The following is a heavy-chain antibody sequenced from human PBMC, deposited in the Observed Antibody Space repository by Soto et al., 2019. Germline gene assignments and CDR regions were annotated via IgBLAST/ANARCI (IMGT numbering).Heavy chain of an antibody. CDR1: GGSISYYY. J-gene: IGHJ3*02. D-gene: IGHD4-17*01. Sequence: SETLSLTCTVSGGSISYYYWSWIRQPPGKGLEWIGYIYYSGNTNYNPSLRSRVTISVDISKNQFSLKLTSVTATDTAVYYCARFLATVVTPVKAFDIWGQGTMVTVSS. CDR2: IYYSGNT. V-gene: IGHV4-59*12. CDR3: ARFLATVVTPVKAFDI.